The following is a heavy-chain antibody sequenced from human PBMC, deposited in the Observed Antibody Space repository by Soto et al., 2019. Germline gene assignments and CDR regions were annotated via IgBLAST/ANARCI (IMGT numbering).Heavy chain of an antibody. J-gene: IGHJ6*02. V-gene: IGHV1-18*01. CDR2: ISAYNGNT. CDR1: GYTFTSYG. Sequence: AASVKVSCKASGYTFTSYGISWVRHAPGLGLEWMGWISAYNGNTNYAQKLQGRVTMTTDTSTSTAYMELRSLRSDDTAVYYCAREHCGGDCRYYYGMDVWGQGTTVTVSS. CDR3: AREHCGGDCRYYYGMDV. D-gene: IGHD2-21*02.